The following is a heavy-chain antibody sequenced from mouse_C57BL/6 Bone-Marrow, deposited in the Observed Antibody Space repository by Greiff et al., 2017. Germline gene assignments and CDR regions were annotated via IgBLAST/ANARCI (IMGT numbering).Heavy chain of an antibody. CDR3: ARGRYYGSSGGFAD. CDR2: IYPRSGNT. D-gene: IGHD1-1*01. Sequence: QVQLQQSGAELARPGASVKLSCKASGYTFTSYGISWVKQRTGQGLEWIGEIYPRSGNTYYNEKFTGKATLTADKSSSTAYMGLRSLTSEDSAVXFCARGRYYGSSGGFADWGQGTLVTVAA. J-gene: IGHJ3*01. V-gene: IGHV1-81*01. CDR1: GYTFTSYG.